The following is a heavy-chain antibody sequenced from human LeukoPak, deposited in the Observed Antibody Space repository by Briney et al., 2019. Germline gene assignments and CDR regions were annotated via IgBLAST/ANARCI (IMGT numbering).Heavy chain of an antibody. CDR1: GFIFDDYD. D-gene: IGHD1-20*01. V-gene: IGHV3-30*02. CDR2: VRYDGNKK. CDR3: AKDGRGTISGSAFDY. J-gene: IGHJ4*02. Sequence: GGSLRLSCSASGFIFDDYDMYWVRQAPGKGLEWVAFVRYDGNKKNYADSVRGRFTISRDNSKTTLYLEMNSLKVEDTAIYYCAKDGRGTISGSAFDYWGQGTLVTVSS.